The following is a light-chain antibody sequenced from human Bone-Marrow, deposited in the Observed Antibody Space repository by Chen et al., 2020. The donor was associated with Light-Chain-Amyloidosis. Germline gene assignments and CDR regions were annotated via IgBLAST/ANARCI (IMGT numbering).Light chain of an antibody. Sequence: DIRLTQSPSSLSASVGDRVTITCRASQNIGTYLNWYQQKSGRAPKLLLSGAYNRQSGVPTRFGGTGSDTDLTLIITSLQPEDFATYYCKQSRTFRTFGQGTKVEVK. CDR3: KQSRTFRT. V-gene: IGKV1-39*01. CDR2: GAY. CDR1: QNIGTY. J-gene: IGKJ1*01.